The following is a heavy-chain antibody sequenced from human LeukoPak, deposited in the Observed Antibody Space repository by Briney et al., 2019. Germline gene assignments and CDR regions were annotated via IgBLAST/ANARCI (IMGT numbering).Heavy chain of an antibody. V-gene: IGHV1-2*02. CDR2: FNPNSGGT. Sequence: ASVKVSCKASGYTFTAYYIHWVRQAPGQGLEWMGWFNPNSGGTNYAQEFQGRVAMTRDTSISTAYMELSRLRSDDTAVYYCAREYYFDNSGYYGVGDYWGQGTLVTVSS. CDR3: AREYYFDNSGYYGVGDY. D-gene: IGHD3-22*01. J-gene: IGHJ4*02. CDR1: GYTFTAYY.